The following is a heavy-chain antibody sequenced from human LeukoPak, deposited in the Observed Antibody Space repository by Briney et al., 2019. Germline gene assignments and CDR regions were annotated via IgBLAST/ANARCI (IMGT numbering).Heavy chain of an antibody. Sequence: GGSLRLSCAASGFTFSSYAMSWVRQAPGKGLEWVSTISGSDGDTYYADSVKGRFTVSRDNSKDTLHLQMNGLRAEDTALYYCAKELGILHTYYFDYWGQGTLVTVSS. J-gene: IGHJ4*02. D-gene: IGHD7-27*01. V-gene: IGHV3-23*01. CDR3: AKELGILHTYYFDY. CDR1: GFTFSSYA. CDR2: ISGSDGDT.